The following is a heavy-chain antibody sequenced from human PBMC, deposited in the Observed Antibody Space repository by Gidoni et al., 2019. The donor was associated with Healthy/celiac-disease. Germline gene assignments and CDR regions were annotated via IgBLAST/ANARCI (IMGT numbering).Heavy chain of an antibody. CDR1: GFTFSSYA. J-gene: IGHJ6*02. Sequence: EVQLLESGGGLVQPGGSLRLSCAAFGFTFSSYARSWVRQAPGKGLEWVSAISGSGGSTYYADSVKGRFTISRDNSKNTLYLQMNSLRAEDTAVYYCAKDPVGWLRSNYYYGMDVWGQGTTVTVSS. CDR3: AKDPVGWLRSNYYYGMDV. D-gene: IGHD5-12*01. V-gene: IGHV3-23*01. CDR2: ISGSGGST.